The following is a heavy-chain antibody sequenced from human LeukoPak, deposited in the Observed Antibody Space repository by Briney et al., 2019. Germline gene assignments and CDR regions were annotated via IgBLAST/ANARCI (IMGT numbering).Heavy chain of an antibody. CDR1: GYTFTPYS. V-gene: IGHV1-46*01. D-gene: IGHD6-6*01. Sequence: VSVKVSCKASGYTFTPYSMHWVRQAPAQGRQWMGVINPSGGSTNYAHKLRGRVTVTRDTSTSIVYMDLSSMRSEDTAVYYCAREQVAGRRSFDYWGQGTLVTVSS. CDR2: INPSGGST. J-gene: IGHJ4*02. CDR3: AREQVAGRRSFDY.